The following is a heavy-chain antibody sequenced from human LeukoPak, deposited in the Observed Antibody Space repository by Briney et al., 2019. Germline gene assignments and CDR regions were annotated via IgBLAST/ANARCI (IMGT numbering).Heavy chain of an antibody. CDR1: GGTFTSYG. V-gene: IGHV1-18*01. D-gene: IGHD6-19*01. CDR2: ISAYNGNT. J-gene: IGHJ6*02. Sequence: GASVKVSCKASGGTFTSYGISWVRQAPGQGLEWMGWISAYNGNTNYAQKLQGRVTMTTDTSTSTAYMELRSLRSDDTAVYYCARDVNHSSGWYLDYYYGMDVWGQGTTVTVSS. CDR3: ARDVNHSSGWYLDYYYGMDV.